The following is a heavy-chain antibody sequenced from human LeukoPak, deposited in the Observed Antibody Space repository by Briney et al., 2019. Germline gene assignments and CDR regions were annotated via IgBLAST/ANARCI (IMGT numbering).Heavy chain of an antibody. D-gene: IGHD6-13*01. CDR2: MNPNSGST. J-gene: IGHJ5*02. CDR1: GYTFTSYD. CDR3: ARERGRIAAAGHNWFDP. V-gene: IGHV1-8*01. Sequence: ASVKVSCKASGYTFTSYDINWVRQATGQGLEWMGWMNPNSGSTGYAQKFQGRVTMTRNTSISTAYMELSSLRSEDTAVYYCARERGRIAAAGHNWFDPWGQGTLVTVSS.